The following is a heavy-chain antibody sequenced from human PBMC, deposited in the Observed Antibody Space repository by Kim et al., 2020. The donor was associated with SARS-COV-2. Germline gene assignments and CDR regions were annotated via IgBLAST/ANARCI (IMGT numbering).Heavy chain of an antibody. D-gene: IGHD3-10*01. V-gene: IGHV3-11*06. CDR2: ISSSSSYT. J-gene: IGHJ4*02. Sequence: GGSLRLSCAASGFTFSDYYMSWIRQAPGKGLEWVSYISSSSSYTNYADSVKGRFTISRDNAKNSLYLQMNSLRAEDTAVYYCARWAGFGFGELLYGDYWGQGTLVTVSS. CDR1: GFTFSDYY. CDR3: ARWAGFGFGELLYGDY.